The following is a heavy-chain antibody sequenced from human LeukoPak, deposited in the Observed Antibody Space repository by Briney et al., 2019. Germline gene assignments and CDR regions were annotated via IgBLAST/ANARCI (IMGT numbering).Heavy chain of an antibody. CDR1: GYTFTGYY. Sequence: SVKVSCKASGYTFTGYYMHWVRQAPGQGLEWMGWINPNSGGTNYAQKFQGRVTMTRDTSISTAYMELSRLRSDDTAVYYCARTPYYDILTGYYFDIWGQGTMVTVSS. V-gene: IGHV1-2*02. D-gene: IGHD3-9*01. CDR3: ARTPYYDILTGYYFDI. J-gene: IGHJ3*02. CDR2: INPNSGGT.